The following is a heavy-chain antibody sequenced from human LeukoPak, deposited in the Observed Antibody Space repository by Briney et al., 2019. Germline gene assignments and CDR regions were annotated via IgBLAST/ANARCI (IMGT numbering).Heavy chain of an antibody. D-gene: IGHD3-10*01. CDR1: GGSVSSYY. CDR2: IYTSGNT. J-gene: IGHJ5*02. Sequence: SETLSLTCTVSGGSVSSYYWSWLRQPPGKGLEWIGYIYTSGNTNSNPSLKSRVTISGDTSKNQFSLKLRSVTAADTAVYYCARHLHSDGSGSYLNWLDPWGQGILVTVSS. CDR3: ARHLHSDGSGSYLNWLDP. V-gene: IGHV4-4*09.